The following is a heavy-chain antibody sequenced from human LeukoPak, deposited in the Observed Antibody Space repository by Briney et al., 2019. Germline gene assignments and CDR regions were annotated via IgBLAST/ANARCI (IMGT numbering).Heavy chain of an antibody. CDR2: INWNGGST. CDR1: GFTFDDYG. CDR3: ASKRDIAAAGTSGFDP. V-gene: IGHV3-20*04. J-gene: IGHJ5*02. D-gene: IGHD6-13*01. Sequence: GGSLRLSCAASGFTFDDYGMSWVRQAPGKGLEWVSGINWNGGSTGYADSVKGRFTISRDNAKNSLYLQMNSLRAEDTAVYYCASKRDIAAAGTSGFDPWGQGTLVTVSS.